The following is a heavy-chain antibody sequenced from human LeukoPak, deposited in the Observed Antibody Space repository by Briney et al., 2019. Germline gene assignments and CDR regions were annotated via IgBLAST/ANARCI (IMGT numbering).Heavy chain of an antibody. CDR1: GGSFSGYY. V-gene: IGHV4-34*01. CDR2: INHSGST. CDR3: ASLGYSSGWYRGYFDY. Sequence: PSETLSLTCAVYGGSFSGYYWSWIRQPPGKGLEWIGEINHSGSTNYNPSLKNRVTISVDTSKDQFSLKLSSVTAADTAVYYCASLGYSSGWYRGYFDYWGQGTLVTVSS. J-gene: IGHJ4*02. D-gene: IGHD6-19*01.